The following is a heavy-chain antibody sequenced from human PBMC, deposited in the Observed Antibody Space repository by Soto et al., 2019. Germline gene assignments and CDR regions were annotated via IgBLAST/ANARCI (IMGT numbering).Heavy chain of an antibody. J-gene: IGHJ4*02. CDR3: XXXXXXXQQFDS. V-gene: IGHV1-8*01. CDR1: GYSFTSYD. Sequence: QVQLVQSGAEVKKPGASVKVSCKASGYSFTSYDMNWVRQATGQGLEWVGWMNPNSGNTGYAQNFQGRVTMTRDTXXXXXXXXXXXXXXXXXXXXXXXXXXXXXQQFDSWGQGTLVTVSS. CDR2: MNPNSGNT. D-gene: IGHD6-13*01.